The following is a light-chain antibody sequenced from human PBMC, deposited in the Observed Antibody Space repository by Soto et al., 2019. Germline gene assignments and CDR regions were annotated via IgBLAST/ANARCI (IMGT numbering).Light chain of an antibody. CDR2: EVS. Sequence: QSALTQPASVSGAPGQSITISCTGTSSDIGAYKYVYWYQQHPGKAPKLLLYEVSNRPSGVSHRFSGFKSGNTASLTITGLQAEDDADYYCNPSTSSSALEVFGTGTKLTVL. CDR3: NPSTSSSALEV. CDR1: SSDIGAYKY. J-gene: IGLJ2*01. V-gene: IGLV2-14*01.